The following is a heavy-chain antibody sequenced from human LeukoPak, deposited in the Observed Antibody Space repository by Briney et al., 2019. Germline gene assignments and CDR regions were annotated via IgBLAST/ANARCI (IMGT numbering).Heavy chain of an antibody. CDR1: GFTFDDCA. CDR3: ASGAGNTQSDSWSGPFDY. V-gene: IGHV3-9*01. J-gene: IGHJ4*02. CDR2: ITWNRDNI. Sequence: GGSLRLSCTVSGFTFDDCAMHWVRHTPGKGLEWVAGITWNRDNIGYGDSVKGRFTISRDNVKNVLYLQMSSLRVEDTAVYYCASGAGNTQSDSWSGPFDYWGQGTLVTVSS. D-gene: IGHD3-3*01.